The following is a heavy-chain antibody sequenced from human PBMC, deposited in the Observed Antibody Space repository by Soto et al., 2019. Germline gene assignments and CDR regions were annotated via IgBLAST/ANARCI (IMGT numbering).Heavy chain of an antibody. CDR1: GYTLTGYA. Sequence: QVQLVQSGAEEKKPGASVKVSCRASGYTLTGYAMHWVRQAPGQRLEWMGWINAGNGNTKYSEKFQGRVSITRNTSANSANTELSSLRTEDTAVYYGECAVAVAADFGYWGQGTLVTVSS. CDR2: INAGNGNT. CDR3: ECAVAVAADFGY. D-gene: IGHD6-19*01. V-gene: IGHV1-3*05. J-gene: IGHJ4*02.